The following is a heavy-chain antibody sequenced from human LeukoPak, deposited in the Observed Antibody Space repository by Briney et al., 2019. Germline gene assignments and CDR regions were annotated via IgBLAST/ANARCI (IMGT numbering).Heavy chain of an antibody. J-gene: IGHJ3*02. Sequence: SETLSLTCTVSGGSISTYYWSWIRQPAGKGLEWIGRIYTSGSTNYNPSLKGRVTMSVDTSKNQFSLKLSSVTAADTAVYFCARGTVPNAFDIWGQGTMVTVS. CDR3: ARGTVPNAFDI. D-gene: IGHD1/OR15-1a*01. CDR2: IYTSGST. CDR1: GGSISTYY. V-gene: IGHV4-4*07.